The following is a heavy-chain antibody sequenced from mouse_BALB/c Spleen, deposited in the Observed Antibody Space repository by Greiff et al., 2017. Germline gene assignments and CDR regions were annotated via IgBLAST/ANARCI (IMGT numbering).Heavy chain of an antibody. D-gene: IGHD2-1*01. J-gene: IGHJ2*01. CDR1: GFTFSSYA. CDR3: ARGDYGNYGY. V-gene: IGHV5-6-5*01. Sequence: EVKVVESGGGLVKPGGSLKLSCAASGFTFSSYAMSWVRQTPEKRLEWVASISSGGSTYYPDSVKGRFTISRDNARNILYLQMSSLRSEDTAMYYCARGDYGNYGYWGQGTTLTVSS. CDR2: ISSGGST.